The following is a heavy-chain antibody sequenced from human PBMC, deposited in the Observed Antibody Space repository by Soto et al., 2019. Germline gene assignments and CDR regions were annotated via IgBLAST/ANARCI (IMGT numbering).Heavy chain of an antibody. CDR2: IIPIFGTA. Sequence: QVQLVQSGAEVKKPGSSVKVSCTASGGTFSSYAISWVRQAPGQGLEWMGGIIPIFGTANYTQKFQGRVTITADESTSTAYMELSSLRSEDTAVYYCARGHDGGSSRGDDYWGQGTLVTVSS. V-gene: IGHV1-69*01. J-gene: IGHJ4*02. CDR3: ARGHDGGSSRGDDY. D-gene: IGHD6-13*01. CDR1: GGTFSSYA.